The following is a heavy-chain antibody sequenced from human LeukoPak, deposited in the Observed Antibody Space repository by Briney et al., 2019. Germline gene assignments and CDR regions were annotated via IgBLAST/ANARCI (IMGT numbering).Heavy chain of an antibody. CDR2: IIPIFGTA. V-gene: IGHV1-69*06. Sequence: ASVKVSCKASGGTFSSYAISWVRQAPGQGLEWMGGIIPIFGTANYAQKFQGRVTITADKSTSTAYMELSSLRSEDTAVYYCARDIGDYENWFDPWGQGTLVTVSS. CDR1: GGTFSSYA. J-gene: IGHJ5*02. CDR3: ARDIGDYENWFDP. D-gene: IGHD4-17*01.